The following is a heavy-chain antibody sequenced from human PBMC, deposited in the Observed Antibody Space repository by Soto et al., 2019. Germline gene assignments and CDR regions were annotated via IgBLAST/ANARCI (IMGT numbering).Heavy chain of an antibody. CDR1: GYFISSGYY. V-gene: IGHV4-38-2*02. CDR3: ARGHIVAVPTVGWFDP. J-gene: IGHJ5*02. D-gene: IGHD2-2*01. CDR2: MFHSGST. Sequence: SETLSLTCTVSGYFISSGYYWGWIRQPPGKGLEWIGSMFHSGSTHYNPSLKSRVTMSVDTSKNQLSLRLSSVTASDTAVYYCARGHIVAVPTVGWFDPWGQGTLVTVSS.